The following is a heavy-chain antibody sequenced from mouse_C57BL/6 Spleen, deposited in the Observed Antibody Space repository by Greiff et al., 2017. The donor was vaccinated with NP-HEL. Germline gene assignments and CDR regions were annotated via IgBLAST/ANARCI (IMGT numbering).Heavy chain of an antibody. Sequence: VQVVESGAELVRPGASVTLSCKASGYTFTDYEMHWVKQTPVHGLEWIGAIDPETGGTAYNQKFKGKAILTADKSSSTAYMELRSLTSEDSAVYYCTRVTTVVAYYYAMDYWGQGTSVTVSS. CDR2: IDPETGGT. D-gene: IGHD1-1*01. V-gene: IGHV1-15*01. J-gene: IGHJ4*01. CDR3: TRVTTVVAYYYAMDY. CDR1: GYTFTDYE.